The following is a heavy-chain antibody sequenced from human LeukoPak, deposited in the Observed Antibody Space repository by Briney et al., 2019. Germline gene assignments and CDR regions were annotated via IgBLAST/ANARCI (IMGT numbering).Heavy chain of an antibody. Sequence: PSETLSLTCAAYGGSFSGYYWSWIRQPPGKGLEWIGEINHSGSTNYNPSLKSRVTISVDTSKNQFSLKLSSVTAADTAVYYCARGEGAMAHFDYRGQGTLVTVSS. J-gene: IGHJ4*02. CDR2: INHSGST. CDR1: GGSFSGYY. V-gene: IGHV4-34*01. D-gene: IGHD5-18*01. CDR3: ARGEGAMAHFDY.